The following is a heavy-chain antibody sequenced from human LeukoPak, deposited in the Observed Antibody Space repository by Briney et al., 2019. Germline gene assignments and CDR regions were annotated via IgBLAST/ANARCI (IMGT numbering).Heavy chain of an antibody. J-gene: IGHJ4*02. V-gene: IGHV1-69*05. CDR2: IIPIFGTA. D-gene: IGHD1-26*01. CDR3: ARPIGPVGATLRGTESFDY. Sequence: GASVKVSCKASGGTFISYAISWVRQAPGQGLEWRGGIIPIFGTANYAQKFQGRVTMTRDMSTSTVYMELSSLRSEDTAVYYCARPIGPVGATLRGTESFDYWGQGTLVTVSS. CDR1: GGTFISYA.